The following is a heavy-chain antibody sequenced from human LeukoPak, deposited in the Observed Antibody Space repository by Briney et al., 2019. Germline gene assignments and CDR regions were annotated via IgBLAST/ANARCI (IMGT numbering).Heavy chain of an antibody. CDR1: GFTFSSYS. CDR2: ISSSSSYI. D-gene: IGHD1-7*01. V-gene: IGHV3-21*04. CDR3: ARGNYPPHNNVYYMDV. Sequence: PGGSLRLSCAASGFTFSSYSMNWVRQAPGKGLEWVSSISSSSSYIYYADSVKGRFTISRDNAKNSLYLQMNSLRAEDTALYYCARGNYPPHNNVYYMDVWGKGTTVTVSS. J-gene: IGHJ6*03.